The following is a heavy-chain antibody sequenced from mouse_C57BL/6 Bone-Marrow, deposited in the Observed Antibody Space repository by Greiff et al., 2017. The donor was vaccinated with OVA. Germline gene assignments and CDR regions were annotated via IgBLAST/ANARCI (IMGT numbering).Heavy chain of an antibody. D-gene: IGHD2-2*01. V-gene: IGHV1-59*01. J-gene: IGHJ1*03. Sequence: QVQLQQPGAELVRPGTSVKLSCKASGYTFTSYWMHWVKQRPGQGLEWIGVIDPSDSYTNYNQKFKGKATLTVDTSSSTAYIQLSSLTSEDSAVYYCARWEIYYGYPWYFDVWGTGTTVTVSS. CDR1: GYTFTSYW. CDR3: ARWEIYYGYPWYFDV. CDR2: IDPSDSYT.